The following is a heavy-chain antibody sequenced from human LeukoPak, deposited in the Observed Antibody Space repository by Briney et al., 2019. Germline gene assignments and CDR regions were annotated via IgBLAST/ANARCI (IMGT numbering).Heavy chain of an antibody. J-gene: IGHJ4*02. D-gene: IGHD3-10*01. CDR3: ARDLAAMVRGVPAD. Sequence: GGSLRLSCAASGFTFSSYWMSWVRQAPGKGLEWVANIKQDGSEKYYVDSVKGRFTISGDNAKNSLYLQMNSLRAEDTAVYYCARDLAAMVRGVPADWGQGTLVTVSS. V-gene: IGHV3-7*01. CDR1: GFTFSSYW. CDR2: IKQDGSEK.